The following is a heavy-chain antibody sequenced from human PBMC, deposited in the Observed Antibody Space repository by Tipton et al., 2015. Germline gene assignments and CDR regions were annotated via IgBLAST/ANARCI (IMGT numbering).Heavy chain of an antibody. J-gene: IGHJ5*02. CDR3: ARDYYDYNDSSGYYLGWFDP. Sequence: QVQLVQSGAEVKKPGASVKVSCKASGYTFTSQGITWVRQAPGQGLEWMGWISGYNGKTNYAQKLQGRVTMTTDTSTSTAYMELRRLRSDDTAVYYCARDYYDYNDSSGYYLGWFDPWGQGTLVTVS. CDR1: GYTFTSQG. CDR2: ISGYNGKT. V-gene: IGHV1-18*01. D-gene: IGHD3-22*01.